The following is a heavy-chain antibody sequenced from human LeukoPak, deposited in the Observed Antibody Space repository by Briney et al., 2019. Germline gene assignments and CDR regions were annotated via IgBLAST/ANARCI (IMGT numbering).Heavy chain of an antibody. CDR2: ILYDGSHE. V-gene: IGHV3-30*04. CDR3: AKEGRWLDS. CDR1: GFTFSTYS. D-gene: IGHD4-23*01. Sequence: GGTLRLSCAASGFTFSTYSMHWVRQAPGKGLEWVANILYDGSHEFYADSVKGRFTISRDNSKNTLYLQINSLRTEDTAVYFCAKEGRWLDSWGQGTLVTVSS. J-gene: IGHJ4*02.